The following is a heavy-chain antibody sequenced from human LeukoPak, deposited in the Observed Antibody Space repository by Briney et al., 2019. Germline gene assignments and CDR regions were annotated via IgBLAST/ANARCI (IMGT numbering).Heavy chain of an antibody. V-gene: IGHV4-39*01. J-gene: IGHJ6*03. D-gene: IGHD2-15*01. CDR3: ARVKRSPKYYYYYYMDV. CDR2: IYYSGNT. Sequence: PSETLSLTCTVSGVSISSSNSYWGWIRQPPGKGLEWVGSIYYSGNTYYNASLKSQVSISIDTSKNQFSLRLTSVTAADTAVYYCARVKRSPKYYYYYYMDVWGKGTTVTVSS. CDR1: GVSISSSNSY.